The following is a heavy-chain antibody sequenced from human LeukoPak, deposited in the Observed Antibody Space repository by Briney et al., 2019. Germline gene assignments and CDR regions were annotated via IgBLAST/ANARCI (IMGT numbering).Heavy chain of an antibody. Sequence: ASVKVSCKASGYTFTGYYMHWVRQAPGQGLEWMGWINPNSGGTNYAQKFQGRVTMTRDTSISTAYMELSRLRSDDTAVYYCARDRRIAVAGDYYYYYMDVWGKGTTVTVSS. CDR1: GYTFTGYY. CDR2: INPNSGGT. D-gene: IGHD6-19*01. V-gene: IGHV1-2*02. J-gene: IGHJ6*03. CDR3: ARDRRIAVAGDYYYYYMDV.